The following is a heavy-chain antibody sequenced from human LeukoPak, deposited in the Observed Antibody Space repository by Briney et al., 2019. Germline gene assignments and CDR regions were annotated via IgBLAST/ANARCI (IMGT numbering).Heavy chain of an antibody. CDR3: ARTLGENYYYYMDV. J-gene: IGHJ6*03. CDR1: GFTFSTYW. V-gene: IGHV3-7*01. D-gene: IGHD4-17*01. CDR2: IKQDGSEK. Sequence: GGSLRLSCAASGFTFSTYWMSWVRQAPGKGLEWVANIKQDGSEKYYVDSVKGRFTISRDSAKNSLYLQMNSLRAEDTAVYYCARTLGENYYYYMDVWGKGTTVTVSS.